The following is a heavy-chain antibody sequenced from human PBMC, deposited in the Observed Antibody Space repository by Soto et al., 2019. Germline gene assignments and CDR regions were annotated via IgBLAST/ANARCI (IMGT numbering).Heavy chain of an antibody. CDR3: ARETHFIDY. CDR1: GFTFSSYE. J-gene: IGHJ4*02. V-gene: IGHV3-48*03. CDR2: ISSTGTSM. Sequence: VQLVESGGDLVQPGGSLRLSCAASGFTFSSYEMNWVRQAPGKGLEWVSYISSTGTSMDYADSVKGRFTISRDNAKNSLFLQLNSLRDEYTAVYYCARETHFIDYWGQGTLVSVSA.